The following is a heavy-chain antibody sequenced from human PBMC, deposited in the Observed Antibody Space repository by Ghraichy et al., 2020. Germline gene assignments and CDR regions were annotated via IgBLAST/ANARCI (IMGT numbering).Heavy chain of an antibody. CDR2: ISSSSTTT. CDR3: ARGSDFYDATPPGPDY. J-gene: IGHJ4*02. D-gene: IGHD2-15*01. CDR1: GFTFSYYS. V-gene: IGHV3-48*02. Sequence: GGSLRLSCAPSGFTFSYYSMHWVRQAPGKGPECVSYISSSSTTTYYADSVEGRFTISRDNAKSSLYLQMNSLRDEDTAFYYCARGSDFYDATPPGPDYWGQGTLVTVSS.